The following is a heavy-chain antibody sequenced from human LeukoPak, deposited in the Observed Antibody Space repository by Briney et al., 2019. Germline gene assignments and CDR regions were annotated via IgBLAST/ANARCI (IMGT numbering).Heavy chain of an antibody. J-gene: IGHJ4*02. CDR2: ISSSSSTI. V-gene: IGHV3-48*01. Sequence: GGSLRLSCAASGFTFSSYSMNWVRQAPGKGLEWVSYISSSSSTIYYADSVKGRFTISRDNAKNSLCLQMNSLRAEDTAVYYCAKQLGYCSDGSCYFPYWGQGTLVTVSS. CDR3: AKQLGYCSDGSCYFPY. D-gene: IGHD2-15*01. CDR1: GFTFSSYS.